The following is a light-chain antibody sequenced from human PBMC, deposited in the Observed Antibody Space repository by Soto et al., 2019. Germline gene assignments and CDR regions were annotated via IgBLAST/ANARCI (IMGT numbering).Light chain of an antibody. J-gene: IGKJ3*01. Sequence: DIQMTQSPSSLSASVGDRVTITCQASQDISNYLNWYQQKPGKAPKLLIYDASNLETAVPSRFSGSRSGTDFTFTISSLQPEDIATYYCQQYDNLSFTFGPGTKVDIK. V-gene: IGKV1-33*01. CDR3: QQYDNLSFT. CDR2: DAS. CDR1: QDISNY.